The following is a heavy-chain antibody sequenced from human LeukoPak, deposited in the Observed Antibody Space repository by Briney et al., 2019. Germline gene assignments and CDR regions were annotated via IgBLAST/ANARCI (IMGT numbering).Heavy chain of an antibody. Sequence: PSETLSLTCTVSGGSISSYYWSWIRQPPGKGLEWIGYIYYTGSTSYNPSLKSRVTISVDTSKNHFSLNLSSVTAADTAVYYCARAVSGYYFDYWGQGTLVVVSS. CDR3: ARAVSGYYFDY. V-gene: IGHV4-59*01. J-gene: IGHJ4*02. D-gene: IGHD6-19*01. CDR2: IYYTGST. CDR1: GGSISSYY.